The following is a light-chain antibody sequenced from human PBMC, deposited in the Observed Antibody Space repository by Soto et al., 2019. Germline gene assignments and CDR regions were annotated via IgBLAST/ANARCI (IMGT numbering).Light chain of an antibody. Sequence: EIVMPQSPATLSVSPGGSATLSCRASQHVSSNFAWYRQKPGQAPTLLIYRASTRATGIPARFSGSGSGTEFTLTISSLQYEDFAVYYCQQYNNWPYAFGQGTKLDIK. CDR3: QQYNNWPYA. V-gene: IGKV3-15*01. J-gene: IGKJ2*01. CDR2: RAS. CDR1: QHVSSN.